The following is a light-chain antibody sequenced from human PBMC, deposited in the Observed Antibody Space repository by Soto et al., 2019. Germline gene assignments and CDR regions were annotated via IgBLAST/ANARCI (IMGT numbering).Light chain of an antibody. CDR1: QSVSSY. V-gene: IGKV3-20*01. J-gene: IGKJ1*01. Sequence: DIVMTQSPATLSLSPGERATLSCRASQSVSSYLAWYQQKPGQAPRLLIYGASTRATGIPDRFSGSGSGTDFTLTISRLEPEDFAVYYCQQYGSSQTFGQGTKVDI. CDR2: GAS. CDR3: QQYGSSQT.